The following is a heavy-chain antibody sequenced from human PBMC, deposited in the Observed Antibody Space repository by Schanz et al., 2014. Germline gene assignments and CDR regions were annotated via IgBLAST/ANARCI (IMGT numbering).Heavy chain of an antibody. V-gene: IGHV3-33*06. Sequence: VQLVESGGGVVQPGRSLRLSCAASGFTFSSYAMHLVRQAPGKGLEWVAVIYYDGGLRFFADSVRGRVTISRDNSNNMVYLQMNSLRAEDTAIYYCTKWANEGGGGYCHFDLWGQGTLVTVSS. CDR1: GFTFSSYA. J-gene: IGHJ4*02. D-gene: IGHD2-21*01. CDR3: TKWANEGGGGYCHFDL. CDR2: IYYDGGLR.